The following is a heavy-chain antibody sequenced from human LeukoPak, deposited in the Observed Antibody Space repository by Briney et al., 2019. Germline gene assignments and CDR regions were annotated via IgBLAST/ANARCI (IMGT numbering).Heavy chain of an antibody. J-gene: IGHJ3*02. V-gene: IGHV4-31*03. CDR1: GGSISTGGYN. D-gene: IGHD3-22*01. Sequence: SETLSLTCTVSGGSISTGGYNWSWIRQHPGKGLEWIAYIYHSGSTYYNPSLKSRVIISVDTSKNQFSLRLSSVAAADTAVYYCARDPLDSRSWSSRAFDIWGQGTMVTVSS. CDR2: IYHSGST. CDR3: ARDPLDSRSWSSRAFDI.